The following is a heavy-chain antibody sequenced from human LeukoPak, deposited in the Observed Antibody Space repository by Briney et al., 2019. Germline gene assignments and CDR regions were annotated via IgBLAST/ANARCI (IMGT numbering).Heavy chain of an antibody. CDR3: ARVGPSYSSSWSLDY. CDR1: GYTFTGYY. Sequence: ASVKVSCKASGYTFTGYYMHWVRQAPGQGLEWMGWINTNTGNPTYAQGFTGRFVFSLDTSVSTAYLQISSLKAEDTAVYYCARVGPSYSSSWSLDYWGQGTLVTVSS. V-gene: IGHV7-4-1*02. D-gene: IGHD6-13*01. CDR2: INTNTGNP. J-gene: IGHJ4*02.